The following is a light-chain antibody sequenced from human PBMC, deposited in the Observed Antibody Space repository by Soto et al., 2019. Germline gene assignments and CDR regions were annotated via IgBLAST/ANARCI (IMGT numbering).Light chain of an antibody. J-gene: IGLJ2*01. CDR3: SSYGGSSNLV. CDR1: SSDVGGYNY. Sequence: QSALTQPPSASGSPGQSVTISCTGTSSDVGGYNYVSWYQQHPGKAPKLMIYEVNKRPSGVPDRFSGSKSGNTASLTVSGLQAKDEADYYCSSYGGSSNLVFGGGTKLTVL. CDR2: EVN. V-gene: IGLV2-8*01.